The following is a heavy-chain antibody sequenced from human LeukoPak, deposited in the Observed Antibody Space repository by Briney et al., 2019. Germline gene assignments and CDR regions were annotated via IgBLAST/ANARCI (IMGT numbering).Heavy chain of an antibody. CDR1: GFTFSDYY. J-gene: IGHJ4*02. CDR3: ASQYPDCSGGSCYNY. Sequence: GGSLRLSCAASGFTFSDYYMSWIRQAPGKGLEWVSYISSSSSYTNYADSVKGRFTISRDNDKNSLYLQMNSLRAEATAVYYCASQYPDCSGGSCYNYWGQGTLVTVSS. CDR2: ISSSSSYT. V-gene: IGHV3-11*03. D-gene: IGHD2-15*01.